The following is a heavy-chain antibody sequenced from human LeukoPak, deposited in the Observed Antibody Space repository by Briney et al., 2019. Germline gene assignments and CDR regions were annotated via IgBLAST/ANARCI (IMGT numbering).Heavy chain of an antibody. J-gene: IGHJ4*02. Sequence: SETLSLTCVVSVYSISRGYYWGWIRQPPGKGLEWIGNFYHSGSTYYNPSLKSRVTISVDTSKNQFSLKLSSVTAADTAGYYCERDIPCGSYGYWGQGTLVTVSS. CDR3: ERDIPCGSYGY. CDR1: VYSISRGYY. CDR2: FYHSGST. D-gene: IGHD1-26*01. V-gene: IGHV4-38-2*02.